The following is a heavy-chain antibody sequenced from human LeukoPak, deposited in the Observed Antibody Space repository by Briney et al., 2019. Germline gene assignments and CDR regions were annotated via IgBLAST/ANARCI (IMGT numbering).Heavy chain of an antibody. D-gene: IGHD5-24*01. V-gene: IGHV3-30*18. CDR2: ISYDGNNT. CDR1: GFTFSSYG. CDR3: AKDGRPQRWLQRYYYGMDV. J-gene: IGHJ6*02. Sequence: PGGSLRLSCAASGFTFSSYGMHWVRQAPGKGLEWVAVISYDGNNTYYADSVKGRFTISREISKNTLYLQMNSLRAEDTAVYYCAKDGRPQRWLQRYYYGMDVWGQGTTVTVSS.